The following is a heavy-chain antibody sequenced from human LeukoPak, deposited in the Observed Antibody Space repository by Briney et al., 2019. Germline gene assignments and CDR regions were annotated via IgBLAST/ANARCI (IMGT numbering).Heavy chain of an antibody. J-gene: IGHJ1*01. CDR1: GFTLSRYW. CDR2: FKSEGKT. Sequence: GGSLRLSCEAPGFTLSRYWMHWVRQAPGKRLVWVSRFKSEGKTNYTDSPKGRFTISRDKAKNTVSLQMNSLRADDPGVYYCARAPSEVGGYYPEYFRHWGQGTLVTVS. D-gene: IGHD3-3*01. CDR3: ARAPSEVGGYYPEYFRH. V-gene: IGHV3-74*01.